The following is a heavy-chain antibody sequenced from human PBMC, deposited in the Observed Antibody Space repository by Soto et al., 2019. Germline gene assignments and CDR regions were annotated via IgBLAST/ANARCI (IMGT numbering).Heavy chain of an antibody. V-gene: IGHV4-59*13. D-gene: IGHD6-25*01. Sequence: LSETLALTCAVPRVSSRSAALTWTGLGPGGGLEWIGYTYHRGSTNYSPSLKSRVAISLDTSENQFSLKVNSVTAADTAVYYCATIGGYHEPLDYRGQVT. J-gene: IGHJ4*02. CDR2: TYHRGST. CDR3: ATIGGYHEPLDY. CDR1: RVSSRSAA.